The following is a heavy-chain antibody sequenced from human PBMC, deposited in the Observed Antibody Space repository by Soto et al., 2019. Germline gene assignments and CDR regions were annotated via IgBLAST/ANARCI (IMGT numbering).Heavy chain of an antibody. CDR1: GGTFSSYT. D-gene: IGHD2-15*01. CDR2: IIPVLDIT. V-gene: IGHV1-69*02. Sequence: QVQLVQSGAEVKKPGSSVKVSCKASGGTFSSYTMSWVRQAPGQGLQWMGRIIPVLDITNYAQKFQDRVTITADRSTGTAYMELSSLRFEDTDLYYCETEGQPVARSEGLSYWGPGTLVTVAS. J-gene: IGHJ4*02. CDR3: ETEGQPVARSEGLSY.